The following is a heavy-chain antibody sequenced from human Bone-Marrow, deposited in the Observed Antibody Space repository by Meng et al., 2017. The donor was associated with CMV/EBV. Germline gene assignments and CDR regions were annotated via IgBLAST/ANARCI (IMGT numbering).Heavy chain of an antibody. V-gene: IGHV1-18*01. CDR3: ARVNKRRGVRPNYYYNGMDV. J-gene: IGHJ6*02. Sequence: SVKVSCKASGYTFTNYGISWVRQAPGQGLAWMGWISGHNDNTKYAQKVQGRVTMTTDTTTSTAYMEVRSLRSDDTAMYYCARVNKRRGVRPNYYYNGMDVWGQGTTVTVSS. CDR2: ISGHNDNT. D-gene: IGHD3-10*01. CDR1: GYTFTNYG.